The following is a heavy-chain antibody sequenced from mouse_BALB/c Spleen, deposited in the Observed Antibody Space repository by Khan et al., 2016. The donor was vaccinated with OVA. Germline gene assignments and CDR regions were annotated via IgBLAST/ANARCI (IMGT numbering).Heavy chain of an antibody. V-gene: IGHV3-2*02. J-gene: IGHJ2*01. CDR1: GYSITSGYG. D-gene: IGHD1-2*01. Sequence: EVQLQESGPGLVKPSQSLSLTCTVTGYSITSGYGWNWIRQFPGNFLVCMGYISYSGSTNYNPSLKSRISITRDTSKNQFFLQLNSVTTEDTATYYCARTARIRYWGQGTTLTITS. CDR3: ARTARIRY. CDR2: ISYSGST.